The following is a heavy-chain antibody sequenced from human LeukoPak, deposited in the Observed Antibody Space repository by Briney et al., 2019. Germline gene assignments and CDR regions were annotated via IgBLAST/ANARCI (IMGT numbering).Heavy chain of an antibody. Sequence: GGSLRLSCAASGFTFSSYAMSWVRQAPGKGLEWVSAISGSGGSTYYADSVKGRFTISRDNSKNTLYLQMNTLTTEDTAVYSCAKDVGAYSASSRAFDCWGQGTLVTVSS. CDR1: GFTFSSYA. CDR2: ISGSGGST. J-gene: IGHJ4*02. D-gene: IGHD6-6*01. CDR3: AKDVGAYSASSRAFDC. V-gene: IGHV3-23*01.